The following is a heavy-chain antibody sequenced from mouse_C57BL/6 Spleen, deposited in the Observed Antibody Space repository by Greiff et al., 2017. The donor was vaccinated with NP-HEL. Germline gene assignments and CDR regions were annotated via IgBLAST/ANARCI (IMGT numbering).Heavy chain of an antibody. Sequence: QVQLKESGPELVKPGASVKISCKASGYAFSSSWMNWVKQRPGKGLEWIGRIYPGDGDTNYNGKFKGKATLTADKSSSTAYMQLSSLTSEDSAVYFCARSPHYYGSSYVYWYFDVWGTGTTVTVSS. J-gene: IGHJ1*03. CDR1: GYAFSSSW. CDR2: IYPGDGDT. CDR3: ARSPHYYGSSYVYWYFDV. V-gene: IGHV1-82*01. D-gene: IGHD1-1*01.